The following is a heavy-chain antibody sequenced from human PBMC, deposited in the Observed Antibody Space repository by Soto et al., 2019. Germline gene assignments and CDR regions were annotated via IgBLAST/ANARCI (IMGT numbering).Heavy chain of an antibody. J-gene: IGHJ4*02. Sequence: SETLSLTCTVSGGSISSYYWSWIRQPPGKGLEWIGYIYYSGSTNYNPSLKSRVTISVDTSKNQFSLKLSSVTAADTAVYYCARLRADYGDYYFDYWGQGTLVTVSS. CDR1: GGSISSYY. D-gene: IGHD4-17*01. CDR2: IYYSGST. CDR3: ARLRADYGDYYFDY. V-gene: IGHV4-59*08.